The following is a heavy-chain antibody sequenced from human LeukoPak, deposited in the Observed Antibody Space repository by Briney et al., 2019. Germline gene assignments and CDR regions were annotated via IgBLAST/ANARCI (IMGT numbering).Heavy chain of an antibody. D-gene: IGHD3-10*01. Sequence: PGRSLRLSCAASGLTFSSYGMHWVRQAPGKGLEWVAVISYDGSNKYYADSVKGRFTISRDNSKNTLYLQMNSLRAEDTAVYYCARSGGPYYYYYGMDVWGQGTTVTVSS. CDR1: GLTFSSYG. J-gene: IGHJ6*02. CDR3: ARSGGPYYYYYGMDV. V-gene: IGHV3-30*03. CDR2: ISYDGSNK.